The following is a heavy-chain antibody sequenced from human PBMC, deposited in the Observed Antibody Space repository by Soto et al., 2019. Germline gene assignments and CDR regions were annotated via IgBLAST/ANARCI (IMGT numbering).Heavy chain of an antibody. D-gene: IGHD6-19*01. CDR1: GVTFSSYA. J-gene: IGHJ6*02. CDR3: AHWLGYGMDV. CDR2: ISGTPGST. V-gene: IGHV3-23*01. Sequence: SLILSCVVSGVTFSSYAMTWVRQGPGKGLEWVPTISGTPGSTYYADSVKGRFTISRDISKNTLRLQMNGLRAEDSAIYYCAHWLGYGMDVWGQGTSVTVSS.